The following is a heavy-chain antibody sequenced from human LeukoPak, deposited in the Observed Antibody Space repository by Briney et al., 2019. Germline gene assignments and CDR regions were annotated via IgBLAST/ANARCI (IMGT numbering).Heavy chain of an antibody. Sequence: ASVTVSCKASGYTFTDYYMHWVRQAPGQGLEWMGWINPNSGGTNYAQKFQGRVTMTRDTSISTAYMELSRLRSDDTAVYYCARDPKYYGSGSYPFDYWGQGTLVTVSS. V-gene: IGHV1-2*02. D-gene: IGHD3-10*01. J-gene: IGHJ4*02. CDR1: GYTFTDYY. CDR3: ARDPKYYGSGSYPFDY. CDR2: INPNSGGT.